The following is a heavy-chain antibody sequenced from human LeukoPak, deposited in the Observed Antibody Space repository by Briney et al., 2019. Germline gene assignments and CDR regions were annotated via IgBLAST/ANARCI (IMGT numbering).Heavy chain of an antibody. CDR3: ARGVPYDSWSGPHYSDY. V-gene: IGHV3-7*01. CDR2: IKQDGSQE. CDR1: RFTLSTYW. Sequence: GGSLRLSWAASRFTLSTYWMSWVRQAPGKGLEWVAHIKQDGSQEYYVDSVKGRFTISRDSAKNSLYLQMNSLRAEDTAVYYCARGVPYDSWSGPHYSDYWGQGTLVTVSS. J-gene: IGHJ4*02. D-gene: IGHD3-3*01.